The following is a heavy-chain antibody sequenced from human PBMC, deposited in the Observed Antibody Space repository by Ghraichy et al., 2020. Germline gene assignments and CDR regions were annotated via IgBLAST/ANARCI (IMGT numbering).Heavy chain of an antibody. J-gene: IGHJ4*02. CDR1: GYTFTSYA. CDR3: ARGVLTGYSLYYFDY. Sequence: VKVSCKASGYTFTSYAMHWVRQAPGQRLEWMGWINAGNGNTKYSQKFQGRVTITRDTSASTAYMELSSLRSEDTAVYYCARGVLTGYSLYYFDYWGQGTLVTVSS. V-gene: IGHV1-3*01. CDR2: INAGNGNT. D-gene: IGHD3-9*01.